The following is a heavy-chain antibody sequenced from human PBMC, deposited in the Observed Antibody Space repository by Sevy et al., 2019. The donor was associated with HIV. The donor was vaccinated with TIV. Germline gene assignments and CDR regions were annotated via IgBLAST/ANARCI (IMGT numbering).Heavy chain of an antibody. V-gene: IGHV3-15*01. D-gene: IGHD3-10*01. CDR2: IKTKTDGGTT. CDR3: TTGGLWFGELLPYYFDY. J-gene: IGHJ4*02. Sequence: GGSLRLSCAASGFTFSNAWMGWVRQAQGKGLEWVGGIKTKTDGGTTDYAGPVKGRFTISRDDSKNTLYLQMNSLKTEDTAVYYCTTGGLWFGELLPYYFDYWGQGTLVTVSS. CDR1: GFTFSNAW.